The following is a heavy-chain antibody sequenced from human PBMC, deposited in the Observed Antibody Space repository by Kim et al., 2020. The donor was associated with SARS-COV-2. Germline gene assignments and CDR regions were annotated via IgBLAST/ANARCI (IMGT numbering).Heavy chain of an antibody. J-gene: IGHJ6*02. V-gene: IGHV4-4*02. D-gene: IGHD3-22*01. CDR2: IYHSGST. CDR1: GGSFSSSNW. Sequence: SETLSLTCAVSGGSFSSSNWWSWVRQPPGKGLEWIGEIYHSGSTNYNPSLKSRVTISVDNSKNQFSLKLSSMTAADTAVYYCARVSESITMIVVVRAYYYCAMDVWGQGTTVTVSS. CDR3: ARVSESITMIVVVRAYYYCAMDV.